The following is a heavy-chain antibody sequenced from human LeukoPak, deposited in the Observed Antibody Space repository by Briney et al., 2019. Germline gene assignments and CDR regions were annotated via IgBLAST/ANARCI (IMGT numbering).Heavy chain of an antibody. CDR3: ARSRDGYYYDSSGYYYPGAFDI. Sequence: GGSLRLSCAASGFTFSSYAMHWVRQAPGKGLEWVAVISYDGSNKYYADSVKGRFTISRDNSKSTLYLQMNSLRAEDTAVYYCARSRDGYYYDSSGYYYPGAFDIWGQGTMVTVSS. CDR1: GFTFSSYA. CDR2: ISYDGSNK. D-gene: IGHD3-22*01. V-gene: IGHV3-30-3*01. J-gene: IGHJ3*02.